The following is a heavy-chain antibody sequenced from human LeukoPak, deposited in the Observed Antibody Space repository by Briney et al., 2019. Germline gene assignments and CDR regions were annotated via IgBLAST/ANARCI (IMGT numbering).Heavy chain of an antibody. V-gene: IGHV3-33*01. CDR2: IHYDGGFD. Sequence: GRSLRLSCEASGVTFNGSGIHWVRQAPGKGLEWVAFIHYDGGFDYYMDSVKGRFTVSRDSSKNIVYLQMDDLRAEDTAVYYCARAKVRGIVWGAADDALDVWGQGTMVTVSS. D-gene: IGHD3-10*01. CDR1: GVTFNGSG. CDR3: ARAKVRGIVWGAADDALDV. J-gene: IGHJ3*01.